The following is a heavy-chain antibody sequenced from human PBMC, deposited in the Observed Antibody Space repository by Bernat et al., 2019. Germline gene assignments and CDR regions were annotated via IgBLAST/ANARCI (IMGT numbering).Heavy chain of an antibody. CDR3: ARYYYDSSGYYYLSTVSDY. J-gene: IGHJ4*02. CDR2: ISSSSSYI. Sequence: EVQLVESGGGLVKPGGSLRLSCAASGFTFSSYSMNWVRQAPGKGLEWVSSISSSSSYIYYADSVKGRFTISRDNAKNSLYLQMNSLRAEDTAVYYCARYYYDSSGYYYLSTVSDYWGQGTLVTVSP. D-gene: IGHD3-22*01. CDR1: GFTFSSYS. V-gene: IGHV3-21*01.